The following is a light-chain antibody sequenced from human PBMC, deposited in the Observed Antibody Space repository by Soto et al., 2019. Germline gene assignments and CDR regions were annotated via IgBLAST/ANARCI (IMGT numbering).Light chain of an antibody. J-gene: IGLJ3*02. CDR2: GN. Sequence: LTQPPSASGTPGQRVTISCSGSSSNIGTNIVNWYQHLPGTAPRLLIYGNQRPSGVPDRFSGSKSGTSASLAITGLQSEDEANYYCAAWDDSVTAPVFGGGTKLTVL. V-gene: IGLV1-44*01. CDR3: AAWDDSVTAPV. CDR1: SSNIGTNI.